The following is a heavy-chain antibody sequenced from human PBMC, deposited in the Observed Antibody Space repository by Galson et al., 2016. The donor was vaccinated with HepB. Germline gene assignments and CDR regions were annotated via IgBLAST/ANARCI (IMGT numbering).Heavy chain of an antibody. CDR1: GFTFSSYN. D-gene: IGHD3-10*01. Sequence: SLRLSCAASGFTFSSYNMYWVRQAPGKGLEWISYINTWTTTVYYADSVKGRFTISRDNAKNSLYLQMDSLRDEDTAIYYCTRGPGSGSSIRALDYWGQGTLVTVSS. V-gene: IGHV3-48*02. J-gene: IGHJ4*02. CDR3: TRGPGSGSSIRALDY. CDR2: INTWTTTV.